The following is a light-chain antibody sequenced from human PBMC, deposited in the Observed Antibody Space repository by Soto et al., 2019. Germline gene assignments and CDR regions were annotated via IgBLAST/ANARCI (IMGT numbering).Light chain of an antibody. CDR1: QSGSSSY. CDR2: GAS. Sequence: EIVLTQSPGTLSLSPGERATLSCRASQSGSSSYLAWYQQKPGQAPRLLIYGASSRATGIPDRFSGSGSGTDFPLTISRLEPEDFAVYYCQQYGSSPKTFGQGTKVEIK. CDR3: QQYGSSPKT. V-gene: IGKV3-20*01. J-gene: IGKJ1*01.